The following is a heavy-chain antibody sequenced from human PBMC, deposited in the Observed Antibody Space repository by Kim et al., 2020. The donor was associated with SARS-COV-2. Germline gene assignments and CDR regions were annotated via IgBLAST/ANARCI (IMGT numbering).Heavy chain of an antibody. Sequence: GGSLRLSCAASGFTFSIYWMSWVRQAPGKGLEWVANIKQDGSEKYYVDSVKGRFIISRDNAKNSLYLQMNSLRAEDTAVYYCPRGNQGARGLFYYWGQGT. CDR2: IKQDGSEK. V-gene: IGHV3-7*01. CDR3: PRGNQGARGLFYY. CDR1: GFTFSIYW. D-gene: IGHD3-10*01. J-gene: IGHJ4*02.